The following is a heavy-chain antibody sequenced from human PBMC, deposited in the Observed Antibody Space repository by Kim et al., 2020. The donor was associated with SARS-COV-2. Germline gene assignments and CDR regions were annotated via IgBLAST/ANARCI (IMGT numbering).Heavy chain of an antibody. D-gene: IGHD6-13*01. V-gene: IGHV4-59*01. J-gene: IGHJ6*02. Sequence: SETLSLTCTVSGGSISSYYWSWIRQPPGKGLEWIGYIYYSGSTNYNPSLKSRVTISVDTSKNQFSLKLSSVTAADTAVYYCARVLAAAGTYRGERDYYYGMDVWGQGTTVTVSS. CDR2: IYYSGST. CDR1: GGSISSYY. CDR3: ARVLAAAGTYRGERDYYYGMDV.